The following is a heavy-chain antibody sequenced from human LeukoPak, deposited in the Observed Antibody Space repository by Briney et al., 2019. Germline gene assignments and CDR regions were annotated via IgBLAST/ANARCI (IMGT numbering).Heavy chain of an antibody. Sequence: GASVKVSCTASGYTFTSFDINWVRQATGQGLEWMGWMNPNSGNTGCAQKFQGRVTMTRNTSITTAYMELSSLRSEDTAVYYCASSRNGAGSSSGFDYWGQGTLVTVSS. J-gene: IGHJ4*02. D-gene: IGHD6-13*01. CDR1: GYTFTSFD. CDR3: ASSRNGAGSSSGFDY. CDR2: MNPNSGNT. V-gene: IGHV1-8*01.